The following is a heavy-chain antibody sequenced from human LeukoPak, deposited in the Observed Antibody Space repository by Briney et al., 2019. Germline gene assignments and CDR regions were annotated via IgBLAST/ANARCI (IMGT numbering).Heavy chain of an antibody. V-gene: IGHV4-39*01. CDR2: IYYSGST. J-gene: IGHJ6*02. D-gene: IGHD5-18*01. CDR3: ARLVVDTAMVYYYYYGMDV. CDR1: GGSISSSSYY. Sequence: SGTLSLTCTVSGGSISSSSYYWGWIRQPPGKGLEWIGSIYYSGSTYYNPSLKSRVTISVDTSKNQFSLKLSSVTAADTAVYYCARLVVDTAMVYYYYYGMDVWGQGTTVTVSS.